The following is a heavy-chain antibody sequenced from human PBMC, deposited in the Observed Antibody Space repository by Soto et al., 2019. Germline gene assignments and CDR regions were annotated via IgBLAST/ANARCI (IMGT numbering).Heavy chain of an antibody. J-gene: IGHJ4*02. Sequence: ASVKVSCKASGYTFTSYGISWVRQAPGQGLEWMGWISAYNGNTNYAQKLQGRVTMTTDTSTSTAYMELRSLRSDDTAVYYGAREVVSAGYSNSHDFDYRGQRTLV. D-gene: IGHD5-18*01. CDR1: GYTFTSYG. CDR2: ISAYNGNT. CDR3: AREVVSAGYSNSHDFDY. V-gene: IGHV1-18*01.